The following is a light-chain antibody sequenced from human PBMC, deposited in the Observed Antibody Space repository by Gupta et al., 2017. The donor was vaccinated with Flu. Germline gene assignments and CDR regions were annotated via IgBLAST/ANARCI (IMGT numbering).Light chain of an antibody. J-gene: IGKJ1*01. Sequence: EIVMTQSPATLSVSPGERATLSCRASQSVSSNLAWYQQKPGQPPRLLIYLASTRATGIPARFSGSGSGTEFTLTIRSLQSEDFAVYYCQQDNHWPRTFGQGTKVEIK. CDR3: QQDNHWPRT. V-gene: IGKV3-15*01. CDR1: QSVSSN. CDR2: LAS.